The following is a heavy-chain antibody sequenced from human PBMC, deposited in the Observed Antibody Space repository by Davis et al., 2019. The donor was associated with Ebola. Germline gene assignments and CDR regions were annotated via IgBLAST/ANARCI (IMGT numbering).Heavy chain of an antibody. CDR3: VRSFYAISSWYSGVDN. CDR1: GFAFNSYS. J-gene: IGHJ4*02. V-gene: IGHV3-64D*08. Sequence: ESLKISCSASGFAFNSYSMHWVRQAPEGGLGYVSTISSSGDYTYYAGSVKGRFTVSRDNSKNILYLQMSSLRADDTAVYYCVRSFYAISSWYSGVDNWGQGALVTVSS. CDR2: ISSSGDYT. D-gene: IGHD2-15*01.